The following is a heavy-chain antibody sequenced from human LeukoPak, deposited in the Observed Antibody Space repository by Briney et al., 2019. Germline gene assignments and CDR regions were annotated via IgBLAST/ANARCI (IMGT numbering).Heavy chain of an antibody. CDR3: ARVRDGYNDAYDI. J-gene: IGHJ3*02. D-gene: IGHD5-24*01. CDR1: RYTFSNYN. CDR2: VNPSGDST. V-gene: IGHV1-46*01. Sequence: ASVKVSCKASRYTFSNYNIHWVRQAPGQGLEWMGIVNPSGDSTNYAQNFQGRVTMTGDTSTSTVYMELSSLRSEDTAVYYCARVRDGYNDAYDIWGQGTMVTVPS.